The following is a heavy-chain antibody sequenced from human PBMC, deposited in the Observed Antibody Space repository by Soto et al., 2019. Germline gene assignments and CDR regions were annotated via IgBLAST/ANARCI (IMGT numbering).Heavy chain of an antibody. CDR1: GYTFTSYG. CDR2: ISAHNGNT. J-gene: IGHJ4*02. CDR3: ASGRYGDY. Sequence: QVHLVQSGAEVKKPGASVKVSCKASGYTFTSYGITWVLQAPGQGLEWMGWISAHNGNTDYAQKLQGRVIVTRDTSTSTAYMELRSLRSDDTAVYYCASGRYGDYWGQGALVTVSS. V-gene: IGHV1-18*01. D-gene: IGHD1-26*01.